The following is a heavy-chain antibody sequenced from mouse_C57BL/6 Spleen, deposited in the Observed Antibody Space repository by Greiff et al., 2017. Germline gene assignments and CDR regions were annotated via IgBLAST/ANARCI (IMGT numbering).Heavy chain of an antibody. V-gene: IGHV1-54*01. CDR3: ARSGYSGSSLYAMDD. J-gene: IGHJ4*01. CDR1: GYAFTNYL. D-gene: IGHD1-1*01. CDR2: INPGSGGT. Sequence: VQLQQSGAELVRPGTSVKVSCKASGYAFTNYLIEWVKQRPGQGLEWIGVINPGSGGTNYNEKFKGKATLTADKSSSTAYMQLSSLTSEDSAVYFCARSGYSGSSLYAMDDWGQGTSVTVSS.